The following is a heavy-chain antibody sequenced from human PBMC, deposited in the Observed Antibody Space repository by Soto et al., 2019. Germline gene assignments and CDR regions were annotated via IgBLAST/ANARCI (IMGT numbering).Heavy chain of an antibody. CDR3: DRAQFYRGWGNYNNLMFAA. Sequence: SETLSLTCPVSGGSIGGFSYSWSWIRQPPGGGLEWIGYMYHSGTFLKNPSLKTRLTMSLNMSKKQFSLALNSRTGVDTVVYXCDRAQFYRGWGNYNNLMFAARRQRTHVTVSS. CDR1: GGSIGGFSYS. CDR2: MYHSGTF. J-gene: IGHJ5*02. D-gene: IGHD3-16*02. V-gene: IGHV4-30-2*01.